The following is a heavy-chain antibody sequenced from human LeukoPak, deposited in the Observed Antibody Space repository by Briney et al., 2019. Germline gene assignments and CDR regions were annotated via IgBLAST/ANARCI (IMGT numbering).Heavy chain of an antibody. J-gene: IGHJ3*02. Sequence: GGSLRLSCAASGFTFSSYGMHWVRQAPGKGLEWVAFIRYDGSNKYYADSVKGRFTISRDNSKSTLYLQMNSLRAEDTAVYYCANGGPYYDFWSGYYTKNAFDIWGQGTMVTVSS. CDR3: ANGGPYYDFWSGYYTKNAFDI. CDR1: GFTFSSYG. CDR2: IRYDGSNK. D-gene: IGHD3-3*01. V-gene: IGHV3-30*02.